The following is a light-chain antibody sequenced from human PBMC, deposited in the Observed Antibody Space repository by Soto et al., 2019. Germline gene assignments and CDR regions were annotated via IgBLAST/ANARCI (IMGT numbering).Light chain of an antibody. J-gene: IGKJ1*01. V-gene: IGKV3-20*01. CDR2: GAS. Sequence: EIVLTQSPGTLSLSPGERATLYCRASQSVSSSYLAWYQQKPGQAPRLLIYGASSRATGIPDRFSGSVSGTGFTLTISRLEPEDFAVYYCQQYGSSPPWTFGQGTKVDIK. CDR3: QQYGSSPPWT. CDR1: QSVSSSY.